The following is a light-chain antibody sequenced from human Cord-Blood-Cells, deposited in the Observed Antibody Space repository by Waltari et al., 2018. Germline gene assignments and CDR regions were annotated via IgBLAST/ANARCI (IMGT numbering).Light chain of an antibody. CDR1: KSISSY. Sequence: DIQMTQSPYSLSASVGDRVTITCRASKSISSYLNWYQQKPGKAPKLLIYAASSLQSGVPSRFSGSGSGTDFTLTISSLQPEDFATYYCQQSYSTLTFGPGTKVDIK. J-gene: IGKJ3*01. V-gene: IGKV1-39*01. CDR2: AAS. CDR3: QQSYSTLT.